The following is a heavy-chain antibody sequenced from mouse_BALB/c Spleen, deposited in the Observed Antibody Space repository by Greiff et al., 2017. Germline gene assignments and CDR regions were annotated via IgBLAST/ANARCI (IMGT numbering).Heavy chain of an antibody. J-gene: IGHJ4*01. CDR2: ISNGGGST. CDR1: GFTFSSYT. D-gene: IGHD2-4*01. Sequence: EVKLVESGGGLVQPGGSLKLSCAASGFTFSSYTMSWVRQTPEKRLEWVAYISNGGGSTYYPDTVKGRFTISRDNAKNTLYLQMSSLKSEDTAMYYCARGLRGYAMDYGGQGTSVTVSS. V-gene: IGHV5-12-2*01. CDR3: ARGLRGYAMDY.